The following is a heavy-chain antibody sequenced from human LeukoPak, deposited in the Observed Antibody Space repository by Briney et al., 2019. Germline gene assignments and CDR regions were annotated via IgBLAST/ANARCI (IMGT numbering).Heavy chain of an antibody. CDR2: ISGYKSVT. J-gene: IGHJ3*01. CDR3: ARDGAVSFWLGRIESFHV. D-gene: IGHD3-3*01. V-gene: IGHV1-18*04. Sequence: ASVKVSCKASGYRFSNFGITWVRQAPGQGLEWLGWISGYKSVTKYAQNFQGRVTMTTDTSTSTAYMELGSLRSDDTAVYYCARDGAVSFWLGRIESFHVWGPGTMVIVSS. CDR1: GYRFSNFG.